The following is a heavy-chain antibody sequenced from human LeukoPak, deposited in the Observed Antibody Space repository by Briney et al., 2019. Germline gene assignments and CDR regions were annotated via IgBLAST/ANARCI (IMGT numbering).Heavy chain of an antibody. V-gene: IGHV3-15*01. CDR3: NTEKYYDYWSGYYSYFDY. CDR2: IKSKTDGGTT. J-gene: IGHJ4*02. D-gene: IGHD3-3*01. Sequence: GGSLRLSCAASGFTVSSNYMSWVRQAPGKGLEWVGRIKSKTDGGTTDYAAPVKGRFTISRDDSKNTLYLQMNSLKTEDTAVYYCNTEKYYDYWSGYYSYFDYWGQGTLVTVSS. CDR1: GFTVSSNY.